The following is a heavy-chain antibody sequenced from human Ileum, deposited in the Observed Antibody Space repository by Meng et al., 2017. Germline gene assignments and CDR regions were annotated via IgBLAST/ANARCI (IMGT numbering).Heavy chain of an antibody. Sequence: QVQVQESGPGLVKPSGTMSLTCAVSCDSIGTTNWWNWVRQPPGEGLEWIGEIYHSGLVNYNLSLKSRVTLSIDKSKNQFSLKLISVTAADTGVYYCAANSGKKMHSWGQGTLVTVSS. V-gene: IGHV4-4*02. CDR3: AANSGKKMHS. D-gene: IGHD4-23*01. CDR1: CDSIGTTNW. J-gene: IGHJ4*02. CDR2: IYHSGLV.